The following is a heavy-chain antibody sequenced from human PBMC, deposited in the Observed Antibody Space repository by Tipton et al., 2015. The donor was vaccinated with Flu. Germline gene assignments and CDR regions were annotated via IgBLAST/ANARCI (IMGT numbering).Heavy chain of an antibody. J-gene: IGHJ5*01. CDR1: GVSVSFGTYF. Sequence: TLSLTCTVSGVSVSFGTYFWSWIRQPAGKGLEWIGRVYTNGNTNYNPSLKGRVTMSLDTSKNQVSLSLDSATAADTAVYYCARETLDHRGGNWFDPWGQGTPVTVSS. CDR3: ARETLDHRGGNWFDP. V-gene: IGHV4-61*02. CDR2: VYTNGNT. D-gene: IGHD4-23*01.